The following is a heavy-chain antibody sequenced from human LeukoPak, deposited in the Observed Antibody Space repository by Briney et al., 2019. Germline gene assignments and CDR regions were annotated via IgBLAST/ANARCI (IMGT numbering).Heavy chain of an antibody. CDR2: INPNSGGT. J-gene: IGHJ4*02. D-gene: IGHD3-9*01. CDR3: ARDRSYYDILTGYYPHEYYFDY. V-gene: IGHV1-2*04. Sequence: ASVTASCTASGYTFTGYYMHWVRQAPGQGLEWMGWINPNSGGTNYAQKFQGWVTMTRDTSISTAYMELSRLRSDDTAVYYCARDRSYYDILTGYYPHEYYFDYWGQGTLVTVSS. CDR1: GYTFTGYY.